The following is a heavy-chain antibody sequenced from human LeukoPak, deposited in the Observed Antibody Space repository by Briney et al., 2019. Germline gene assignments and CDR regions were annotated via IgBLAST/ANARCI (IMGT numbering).Heavy chain of an antibody. J-gene: IGHJ6*03. CDR2: INPSGGST. Sequence: ASVKVSCKASGYTFTSYYMHWVRQAPGQGLEWMGIINPSGGSTSYAQKFQGRVTMTRDMSTSTVYMELSSLRSEDTAAYYCARADSYANPYYYYMDVWGKGTTVTVSS. CDR1: GYTFTSYY. D-gene: IGHD3-10*01. V-gene: IGHV1-46*01. CDR3: ARADSYANPYYYYMDV.